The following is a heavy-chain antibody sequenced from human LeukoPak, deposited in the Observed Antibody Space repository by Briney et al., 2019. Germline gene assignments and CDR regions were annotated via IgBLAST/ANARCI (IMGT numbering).Heavy chain of an antibody. J-gene: IGHJ4*02. V-gene: IGHV4-34*01. Sequence: SETLSLTCAVYGGSFSGYYWSWIRQPPGKGLEWIGEINHSGSTNYNPFLKSRVTISFDTSKNQFSLKLSSVTAADTAVYYCARGDRIVGATTLYFDYWGQGTPVTVSS. D-gene: IGHD1-26*01. CDR1: GGSFSGYY. CDR3: ARGDRIVGATTLYFDY. CDR2: INHSGST.